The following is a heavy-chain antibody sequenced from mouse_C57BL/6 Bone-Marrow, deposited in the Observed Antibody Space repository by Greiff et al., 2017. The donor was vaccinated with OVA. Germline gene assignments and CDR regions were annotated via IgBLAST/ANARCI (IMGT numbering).Heavy chain of an antibody. D-gene: IGHD2-4*01. V-gene: IGHV1-62-2*01. CDR1: GYTFTEYT. CDR2: FYPGSGSI. J-gene: IGHJ4*01. Sequence: VQLQQSGAELVKPGASVKLSCKASGYTFTEYTIHWVKQRSGQGLEWIGWFYPGSGSIKYNEKFKDKATLTADKSSSTVYMELSRWTSEDSAVYICARHGPYDYDRYYAMDYWGQGTSVTVSS. CDR3: ARHGPYDYDRYYAMDY.